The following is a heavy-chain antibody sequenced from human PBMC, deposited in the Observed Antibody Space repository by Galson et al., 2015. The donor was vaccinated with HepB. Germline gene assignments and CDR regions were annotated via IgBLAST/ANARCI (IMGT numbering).Heavy chain of an antibody. Sequence: SLRLSCAASGFTFSSHWMNWVRQAPGKGLEWVAKIKQDGSENYYVDSVKGRFTISRDNAKNSLYLQMDSLRAEDTAVYYCGRGLTAIGDWGQGILVTVSS. D-gene: IGHD5-18*01. CDR1: GFTFSSHW. J-gene: IGHJ4*02. CDR2: IKQDGSEN. V-gene: IGHV3-7*03. CDR3: GRGLTAIGD.